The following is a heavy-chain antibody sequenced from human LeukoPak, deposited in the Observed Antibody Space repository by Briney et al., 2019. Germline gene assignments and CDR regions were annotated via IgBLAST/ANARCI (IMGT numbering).Heavy chain of an antibody. CDR3: AHRRGGRGRSSGWYWFDP. D-gene: IGHD6-19*01. V-gene: IGHV2-5*02. Sequence: ESGPTLVKPTQTLTLTCTLSGFSLSTSGVGVGWIRQPPGKALEWLALIYWDDDKRYSPSLKSRLTITKDTSKNQVVLTMTNMDPVDTATYYCAHRRGGRGRSSGWYWFDPWGQGTLVTVSS. CDR1: GFSLSTSGVG. CDR2: IYWDDDK. J-gene: IGHJ5*02.